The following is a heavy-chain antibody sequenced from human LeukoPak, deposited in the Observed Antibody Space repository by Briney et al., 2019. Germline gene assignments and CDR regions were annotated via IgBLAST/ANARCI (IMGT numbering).Heavy chain of an antibody. CDR2: IKQDGSEK. Sequence: GGSLRLSCAASGLTFSNYWMSWVRQAPGKGLEWVANIKQDGSEKYYVESVKGRFTISRDNAKNSLYLQMNSLRAGDTAIYYCARDTTYKLDNWGQGTLVTVSS. J-gene: IGHJ4*02. CDR3: ARDTTYKLDN. V-gene: IGHV3-7*01. CDR1: GLTFSNYW. D-gene: IGHD1-1*01.